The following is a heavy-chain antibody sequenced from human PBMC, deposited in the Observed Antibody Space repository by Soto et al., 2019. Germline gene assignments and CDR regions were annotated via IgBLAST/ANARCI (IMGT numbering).Heavy chain of an antibody. CDR3: ARNDAPGTVDY. D-gene: IGHD3-16*01. CDR1: GFTFRNYW. Sequence: EVQLVESGGDLVQSGGSLRLSCAASGFTFRNYWMSWVRQAPGKGLEWVAKIKEDGSDKYYVDSVWGRFTISRDNAKNSLYLQMNSLRAEDTAVYYCARNDAPGTVDYWGQGTLVTVPS. CDR2: IKEDGSDK. V-gene: IGHV3-7*01. J-gene: IGHJ4*02.